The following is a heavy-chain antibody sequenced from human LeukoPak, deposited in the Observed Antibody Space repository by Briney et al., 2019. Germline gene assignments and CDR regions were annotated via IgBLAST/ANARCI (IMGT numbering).Heavy chain of an antibody. CDR3: ARDLLSFSGWPPGY. CDR2: ISSSSSYI. J-gene: IGHJ4*02. Sequence: GGSLRLSCAASGFTFSSYSMNWVRQAPGKGLEWVSSISSSSSYIYYADSVKGRFTISRDNAKNSLYLQMNSLRAEDTAVYYCARDLLSFSGWPPGYWGQGTLVTVSS. CDR1: GFTFSSYS. D-gene: IGHD6-19*01. V-gene: IGHV3-21*01.